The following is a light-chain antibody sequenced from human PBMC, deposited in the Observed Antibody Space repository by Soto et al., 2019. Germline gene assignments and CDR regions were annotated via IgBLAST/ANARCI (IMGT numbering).Light chain of an antibody. CDR2: GAS. V-gene: IGKV3D-15*01. J-gene: IGKJ1*01. Sequence: EIVLTQSPDTLSLSPGDRATLSCRASQSVTSNSLAWYQQKPGQAPRLLIYGASIRATGIPDRFSGSGSGTDFTLTISSLQSEDFAVYYCQHYNYWPPKTFGQGTKVDIK. CDR3: QHYNYWPPKT. CDR1: QSVTSN.